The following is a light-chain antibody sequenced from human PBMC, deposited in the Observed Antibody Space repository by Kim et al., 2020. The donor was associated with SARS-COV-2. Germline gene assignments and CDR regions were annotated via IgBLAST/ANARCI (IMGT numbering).Light chain of an antibody. CDR2: WAS. V-gene: IGKV4-1*01. Sequence: RVNLNCKSSQTVLYNSNNKNYLAWYQQKPGQAPKLLIYWASIRESGVSDRFSGSGSETDFTLTISSLQAEDVAVYYCQQYYSTPPSFGQGTKLEI. CDR1: QTVLYNSNNKNY. CDR3: QQYYSTPPS. J-gene: IGKJ2*03.